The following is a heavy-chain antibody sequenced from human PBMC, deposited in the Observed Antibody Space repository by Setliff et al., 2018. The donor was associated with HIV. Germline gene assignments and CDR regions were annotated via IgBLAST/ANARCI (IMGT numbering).Heavy chain of an antibody. V-gene: IGHV5-51*01. CDR3: ARLKDVVLMVNDF. D-gene: IGHD2-8*01. Sequence: GESLKISCKASGYNFANYWIGWVRQRPGKGLEWMGIIYPGDSDTKYSPSFQSQVSISADKSISTAYLQWSSLKASDTAMYYCARLKDVVLMVNDFWGQGTLVTVSS. J-gene: IGHJ4*02. CDR1: GYNFANYW. CDR2: IYPGDSDT.